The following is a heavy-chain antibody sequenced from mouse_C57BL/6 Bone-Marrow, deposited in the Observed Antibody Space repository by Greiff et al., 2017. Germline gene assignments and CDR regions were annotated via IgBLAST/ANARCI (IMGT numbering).Heavy chain of an antibody. Sequence: QVQLQQSGPELVKPGASVKISCKASGYAFSSSWMNWVKQRPGKGLEWIGRIYPGDGDTNYNGKFKGKATLTADKSSSTAYMQLSSLTSEDSAVYFCARAYGSSYEYFDVWGTGTTVTVSS. CDR3: ARAYGSSYEYFDV. CDR2: IYPGDGDT. CDR1: GYAFSSSW. V-gene: IGHV1-82*01. D-gene: IGHD1-1*01. J-gene: IGHJ1*03.